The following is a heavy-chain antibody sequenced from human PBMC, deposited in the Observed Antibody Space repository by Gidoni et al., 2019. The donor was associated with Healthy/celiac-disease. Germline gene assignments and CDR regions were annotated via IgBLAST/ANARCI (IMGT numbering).Heavy chain of an antibody. J-gene: IGHJ4*02. D-gene: IGHD6-19*01. V-gene: IGHV4-4*02. Sequence: QVQLQESDPGLVKPSGTLSLTCAVSGRSIRSSNWWSWVRQPPGKGLEWSGEIYHRGSTNYNPSRKSRVTISVDKSKNQFSLKLSSVTAADTAVYYCARAGIAVAGTGDFDYWGQGTLVTVSS. CDR2: IYHRGST. CDR1: GRSIRSSNW. CDR3: ARAGIAVAGTGDFDY.